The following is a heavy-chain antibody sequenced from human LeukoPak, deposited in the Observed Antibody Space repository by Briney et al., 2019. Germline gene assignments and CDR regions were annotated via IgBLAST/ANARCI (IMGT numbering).Heavy chain of an antibody. CDR1: GFTFSSYA. Sequence: GGSLRLSCATSGFTFSSYAMSWVRQAPGKGLEWVSGISGGGGSTYYADSVKGRFTISRDNSKNTLYLQMNSLRAEDTAIYYCAKHLDYYDSTNSIDYWGQGTLVTVSS. V-gene: IGHV3-23*01. CDR2: ISGGGGST. CDR3: AKHLDYYDSTNSIDY. D-gene: IGHD3-22*01. J-gene: IGHJ4*02.